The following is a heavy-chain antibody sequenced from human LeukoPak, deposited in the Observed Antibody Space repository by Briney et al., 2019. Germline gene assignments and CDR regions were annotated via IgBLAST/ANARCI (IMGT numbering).Heavy chain of an antibody. V-gene: IGHV3-23*01. Sequence: GGSLRLSCAASGFTFSSYGMNWVRQAPGKGLEWVSAISSSGGSASYADSVKGRFTISRDNSRNTLYLQMNSLRAEDTAVYYCAKDRRYFDYGGLLDYWGQGTLVTVSS. D-gene: IGHD3-9*01. J-gene: IGHJ4*02. CDR1: GFTFSSYG. CDR3: AKDRRYFDYGGLLDY. CDR2: ISSSGGSA.